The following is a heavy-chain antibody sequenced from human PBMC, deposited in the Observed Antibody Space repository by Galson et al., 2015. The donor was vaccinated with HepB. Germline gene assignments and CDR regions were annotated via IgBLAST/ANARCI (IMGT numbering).Heavy chain of an antibody. CDR2: IKSKANNYAT. J-gene: IGHJ4*02. V-gene: IGHV3-73*01. Sequence: SLRLSCAASGFTVSGSAIHWVRQASGKGPEWVGRIKSKANNYATSCVPSLKGRFSISRDDSKSMAYLHVRSLKTADSYMFNCTRVGVLSGDSSRWGQGTLVTVSS. D-gene: IGHD3-22*01. CDR3: TRVGVLSGDSSR. CDR1: GFTVSGSA.